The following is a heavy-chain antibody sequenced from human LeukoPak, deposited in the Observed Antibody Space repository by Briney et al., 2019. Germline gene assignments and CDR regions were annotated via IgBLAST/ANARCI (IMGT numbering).Heavy chain of an antibody. D-gene: IGHD6-13*01. CDR3: RGIAAAGRFDY. J-gene: IGHJ4*02. Sequence: GRSLRLSCTASGFTFGDYAMSWVRQAPGKGLEWVGFIRSKAYGGTTEYAESVEGRFTISRDDSNSIASLQMNSMKTEDTAVYYCRGIAAAGRFDYWGQGTLVTVPS. V-gene: IGHV3-49*04. CDR1: GFTFGDYA. CDR2: IRSKAYGGTT.